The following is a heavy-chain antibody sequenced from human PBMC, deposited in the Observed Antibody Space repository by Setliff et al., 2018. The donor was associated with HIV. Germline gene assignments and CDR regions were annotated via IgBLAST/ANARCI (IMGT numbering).Heavy chain of an antibody. CDR2: IIPVFDTS. V-gene: IGHV1-69*06. J-gene: IGHJ2*01. D-gene: IGHD6-19*01. Sequence: SVKVSCKASGDTFIRNAISWVRQAPGQGLEWMGTIIPVFDTSYNAQKFQGRDTITAEKSTSTVNVELSGLTSDDTAVYYCARVANIPVTGKSWYFDLWGRGTLVTVSS. CDR3: ARVANIPVTGKSWYFDL. CDR1: GDTFIRNA.